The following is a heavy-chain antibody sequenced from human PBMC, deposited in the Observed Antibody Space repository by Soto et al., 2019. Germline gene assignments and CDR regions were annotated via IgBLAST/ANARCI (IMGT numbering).Heavy chain of an antibody. Sequence: SETLSLTCAVSGYSISGGYYWGWIRQSPGKGLEWIGCISPSGSTYYNPSLKSRVTISVDTSRNHFSLKLSSVTAADTAVYYCTREWGPSYYYDSTGFNPEYWGQGTQVTVSS. CDR2: ISPSGST. J-gene: IGHJ4*02. CDR1: GYSISGGYY. V-gene: IGHV4-38-2*02. CDR3: TREWGPSYYYDSTGFNPEY. D-gene: IGHD3-22*01.